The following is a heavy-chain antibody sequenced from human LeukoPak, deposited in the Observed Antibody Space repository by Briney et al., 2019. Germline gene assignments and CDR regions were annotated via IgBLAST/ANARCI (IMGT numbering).Heavy chain of an antibody. Sequence: GGSLRLMCAGSGFTVSSNYMSWVRQAPGKGLEWVSVIYSGGSTYYADSVKGRFTISRHNSKNTLYLQMNSLRAEDTAVYYCAREGHTSSGYDYWRQGTLVTVSS. D-gene: IGHD6-25*01. V-gene: IGHV3-53*04. CDR2: IYSGGST. CDR1: GFTVSSNY. J-gene: IGHJ4*02. CDR3: AREGHTSSGYDY.